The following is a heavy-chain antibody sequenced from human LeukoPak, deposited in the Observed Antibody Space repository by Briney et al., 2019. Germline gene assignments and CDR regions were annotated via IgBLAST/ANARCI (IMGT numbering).Heavy chain of an antibody. Sequence: GGSLKLSCEASGFTFSSYWMHWVRQIPGKGLMWVSRIESNGLTLYAYSVRDRFTISRANGKNTIYLQMNSLRVDDTAIYYCASGPIVVVPAATDYYYYMDVWGKGTTVTISS. V-gene: IGHV3-74*01. D-gene: IGHD2-2*01. CDR3: ASGPIVVVPAATDYYYYMDV. J-gene: IGHJ6*03. CDR2: IESNGLT. CDR1: GFTFSSYW.